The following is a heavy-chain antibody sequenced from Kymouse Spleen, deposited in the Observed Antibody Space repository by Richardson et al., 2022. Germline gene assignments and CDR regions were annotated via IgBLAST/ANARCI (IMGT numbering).Heavy chain of an antibody. V-gene: IGHV3-23*04. J-gene: IGHJ6*02. CDR1: GFTFSSYA. Sequence: EVQLVESGGGLVQPGGSLRLSCAASGFTFSSYAMSWVRQAPGKGLEWVSAISGSGGSTYYADSVKGRFTISRDNSKNTLYLQMNSLRAEDTAVYYCAKDTDSGSYSPYYYYGMDVWGQGTTVTVSS. CDR3: AKDTDSGSYSPYYYYGMDV. CDR2: ISGSGGST. D-gene: IGHD1-26*01.